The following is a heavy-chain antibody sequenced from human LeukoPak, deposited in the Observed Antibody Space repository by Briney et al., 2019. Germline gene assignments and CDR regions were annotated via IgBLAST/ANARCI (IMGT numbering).Heavy chain of an antibody. CDR3: ARAVDDYGDYALDY. J-gene: IGHJ4*02. CDR2: IYNSGNT. D-gene: IGHD4-17*01. Sequence: SETLSLTCTVSGGSISSYYWSWIRQSPGKGLEWIGYIYNSGNTNYNPSHKSRVTISEDTSKNQFSLKLSSVTAADTAVYYCARAVDDYGDYALDYWGQGTLVTVSS. CDR1: GGSISSYY. V-gene: IGHV4-59*01.